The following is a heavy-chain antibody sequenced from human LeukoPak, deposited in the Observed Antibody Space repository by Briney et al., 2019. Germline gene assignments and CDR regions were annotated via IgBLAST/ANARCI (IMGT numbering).Heavy chain of an antibody. CDR1: GFTFSSYG. CDR2: ISYDGSNK. CDR3: VKEAAAAGTKPNWFDP. D-gene: IGHD6-13*01. J-gene: IGHJ5*02. Sequence: GGSLRLSCAASGFTFSSYGMHWVRQAPGKWLEWVAVISYDGSNKYHADSVKGRFTISRDNSKNTLYLQMNSLRAEDTAVYYCVKEAAAAGTKPNWFDPWGQGTLVTVSS. V-gene: IGHV3-30*18.